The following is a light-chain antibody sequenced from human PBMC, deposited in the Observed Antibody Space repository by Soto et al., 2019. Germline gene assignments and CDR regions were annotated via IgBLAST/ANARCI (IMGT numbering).Light chain of an antibody. Sequence: AIQMGQSGSSLSASVVDVSTSTGLASQGIRNDLGWYQQKPGKAPKLLIYAASSLQSGVPSRFSGSGSGTDFTLTISSLQPEDFATYYCLQDYNLPLTFGGGGKVDI. CDR3: LQDYNLPLT. V-gene: IGKV1-6*01. CDR2: AAS. CDR1: QGIRND. J-gene: IGKJ4*01.